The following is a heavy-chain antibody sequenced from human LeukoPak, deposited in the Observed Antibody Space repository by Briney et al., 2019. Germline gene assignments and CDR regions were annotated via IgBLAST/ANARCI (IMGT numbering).Heavy chain of an antibody. Sequence: ASVKVSCKASGYTFTSYDISWVRQAPGQGLEWMGWISAYNGNTNYAQKLQGRVTMTTDTSTSTAYMELRSLRSDDTAVYYCARQRGSYRYSGAFDIWGQGTMVTVSS. V-gene: IGHV1-18*01. CDR2: ISAYNGNT. D-gene: IGHD3-16*02. J-gene: IGHJ3*02. CDR1: GYTFTSYD. CDR3: ARQRGSYRYSGAFDI.